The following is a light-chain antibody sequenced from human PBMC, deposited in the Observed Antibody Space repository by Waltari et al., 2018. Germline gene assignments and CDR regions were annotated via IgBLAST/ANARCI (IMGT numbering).Light chain of an antibody. CDR3: QQSYSAPWT. Sequence: DIQMTQSPSSLSASVGDRVTITCRASQSIRTFLNWYQQKPGKAPKFLIYAASNLQSGVPSMFSGSGSGTDFTLTISSLQPEDFATYFCQQSYSAPWTFGHGTKVEIE. CDR2: AAS. V-gene: IGKV1-39*01. J-gene: IGKJ1*01. CDR1: QSIRTF.